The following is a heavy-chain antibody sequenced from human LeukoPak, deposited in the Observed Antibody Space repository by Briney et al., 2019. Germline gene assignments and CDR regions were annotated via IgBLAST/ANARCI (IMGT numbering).Heavy chain of an antibody. D-gene: IGHD1-26*01. Sequence: ASVKVSCKASGYTFTSYGISWVRQAPGQGLEWMGWISAYNGNTNYAQKLQGRVTMTTDTSTSTAYMELRSLRSDDTAVYYCARGRVSGSYFLFFPTHPLDYWGQGTLVTVSS. CDR3: ARGRVSGSYFLFFPTHPLDY. CDR1: GYTFTSYG. CDR2: ISAYNGNT. J-gene: IGHJ4*02. V-gene: IGHV1-18*01.